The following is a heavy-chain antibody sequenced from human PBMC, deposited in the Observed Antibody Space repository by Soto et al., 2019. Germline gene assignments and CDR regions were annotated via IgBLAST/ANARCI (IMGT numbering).Heavy chain of an antibody. CDR1: GGSINNHY. J-gene: IGHJ4*02. CDR2: VYYNGIT. D-gene: IGHD7-27*01. CDR3: TRANWYSEY. V-gene: IGHV4-59*11. Sequence: QVQLQESGPGLVKPSETLSLTCTVSGGSINNHYWSWIRQPPGKGLEWLGYVYYNGITNYNPSLESRVTMSGDTSKNQVSLNLNALTAADTAIYFCTRANWYSEYWGQGTLVTVAS.